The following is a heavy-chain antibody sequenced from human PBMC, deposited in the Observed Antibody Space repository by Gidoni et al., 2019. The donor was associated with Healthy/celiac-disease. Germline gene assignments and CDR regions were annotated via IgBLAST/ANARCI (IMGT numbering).Heavy chain of an antibody. CDR2: IIPILGIA. CDR1: VGTFSSYA. J-gene: IGHJ5*02. CDR3: ARAELRFDQLSGQNWFDP. Sequence: QVPLVQSGDEVTKPGYSVKVSCKASVGTFSSYAISWVRQAPGQGLEWMGRIIPILGIANYAQKFQGRVTITVDKSTSTAYMELSSLRSEDTAVYYCARAELRFDQLSGQNWFDPWGQGTLVTVSS. D-gene: IGHD1-26*01. V-gene: IGHV1-69*04.